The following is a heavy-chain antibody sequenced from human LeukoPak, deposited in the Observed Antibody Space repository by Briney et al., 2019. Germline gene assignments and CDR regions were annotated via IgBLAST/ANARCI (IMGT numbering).Heavy chain of an antibody. V-gene: IGHV4-4*07. Sequence: SETLSLTCTVSGGSISSYYWSWIRQPAGKGLEWIGRIYTSGSTNYNPSLKSRVTMSVDTSKNQFSLKLSSVTAADTAVYYRARETMVRGVYDYWGQGTLVTVSS. CDR2: IYTSGST. J-gene: IGHJ4*02. CDR3: ARETMVRGVYDY. D-gene: IGHD3-10*01. CDR1: GGSISSYY.